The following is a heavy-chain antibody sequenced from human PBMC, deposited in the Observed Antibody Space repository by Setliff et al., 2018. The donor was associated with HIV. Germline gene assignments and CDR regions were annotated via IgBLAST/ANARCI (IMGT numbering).Heavy chain of an antibody. Sequence: GSLRLSCAASGFTFSSYAIHCVRQAPGKGLEWVAVISYDGSNKYYADSVKGRFTISRDNSKNTLYLQMNSLRAEDTAVYYCARDRYEDRAFDYWGQGAPVTVS. D-gene: IGHD1-20*01. CDR3: ARDRYEDRAFDY. V-gene: IGHV3-30*04. J-gene: IGHJ4*02. CDR2: ISYDGSNK. CDR1: GFTFSSYA.